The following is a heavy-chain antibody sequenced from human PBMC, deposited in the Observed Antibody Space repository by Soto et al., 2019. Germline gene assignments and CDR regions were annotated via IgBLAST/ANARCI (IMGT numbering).Heavy chain of an antibody. Sequence: GGSLRLSCAASGFTFIIYAMIWVRQAPGKGLEWVSGISGSGSNTYSADYVKGRLTISRDNSKNTLYLQMNSLRAEDTAIYYCAKDRGNSPGYYFDYWGQGTLVTVSS. CDR2: ISGSGSNT. D-gene: IGHD5-18*01. J-gene: IGHJ4*02. V-gene: IGHV3-23*01. CDR1: GFTFIIYA. CDR3: AKDRGNSPGYYFDY.